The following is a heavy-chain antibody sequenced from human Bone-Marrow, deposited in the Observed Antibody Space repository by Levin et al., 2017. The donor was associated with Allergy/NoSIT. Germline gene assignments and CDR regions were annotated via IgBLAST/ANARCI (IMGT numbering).Heavy chain of an antibody. Sequence: SQTLSLTCTVSGASITSYYWNWIRQSPGKGLEWIGFVHYSGASNYNPSLKSRVTMSIDASKNEFSLKLNSVTAADTAVYYCASLPHLSQQAWGQGSLVAVSS. CDR2: VHYSGAS. D-gene: IGHD2-2*01. CDR3: ASLPHLSQQA. V-gene: IGHV4-59*01. J-gene: IGHJ1*01. CDR1: GASITSYY.